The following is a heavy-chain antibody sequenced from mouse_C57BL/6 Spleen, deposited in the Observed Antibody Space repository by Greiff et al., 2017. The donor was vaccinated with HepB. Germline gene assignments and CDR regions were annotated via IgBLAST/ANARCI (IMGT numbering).Heavy chain of an antibody. CDR2: IWSDGST. J-gene: IGHJ2*01. CDR3: ARQGAYYSNYFDY. Sequence: QVHVKQSGPGLVAPSQSLSITCTVSGFSLTSYGVHWVRQPPGKGLEWLVVIWSDGSTTYNSALKSRLSISKDNSKSQVFLKMNSLQTDDTAMYYCARQGAYYSNYFDYWGQGTTLTVSS. D-gene: IGHD2-5*01. CDR1: GFSLTSYG. V-gene: IGHV2-6-1*01.